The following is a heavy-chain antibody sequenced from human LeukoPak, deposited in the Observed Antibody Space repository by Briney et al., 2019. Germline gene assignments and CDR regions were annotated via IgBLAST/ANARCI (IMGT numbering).Heavy chain of an antibody. CDR3: ARQNYYNFGNAIIWFDP. V-gene: IGHV4-39*01. CDR2: IYYRGSN. Sequence: SETLSLTRTVSVDSISINIYYCASVRQSPKEGLGSLGRIYYRGSNYSNPSLKGEAIMSVDTSKNHFSLNLTSVTAADTAIYYCARQNYYNFGNAIIWFDPWGQGTLVTVSS. D-gene: IGHD3-3*01. J-gene: IGHJ5*02. CDR1: VDSISINIYY.